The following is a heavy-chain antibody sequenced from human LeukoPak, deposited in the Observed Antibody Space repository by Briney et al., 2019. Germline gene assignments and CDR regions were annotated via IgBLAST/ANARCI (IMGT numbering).Heavy chain of an antibody. D-gene: IGHD6-13*01. J-gene: IGHJ4*02. CDR1: GFTFSSYG. CDR3: ARGAAAAGTYLDY. V-gene: IGHV3-33*01. CDR2: IWYDGSNK. Sequence: GGSLRLSSAASGFTFSSYGMHWVRQAPGKGLEWVAVIWYDGSNKYYADSVKGRFTISRDNSKNTLYLQMNSLRAEDTAVYYCARGAAAAGTYLDYWGQGTLVTVSS.